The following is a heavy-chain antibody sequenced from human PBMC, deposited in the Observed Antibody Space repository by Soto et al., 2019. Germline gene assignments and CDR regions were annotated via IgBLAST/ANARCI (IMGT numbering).Heavy chain of an antibody. CDR3: AKGEPAGTSHHYYYYYGMDV. CDR2: ISYDGSNK. CDR1: GFTFSSYN. V-gene: IGHV3-30*18. Sequence: PGGSLRLSCAASGFTFSSYNMHWVRQAPGKGLEWVAVISYDGSNKYSADSVKGRFTISRDNSKNTLYLQMNSLRAEDTAVYYCAKGEPAGTSHHYYYYYGMDVWGQGTTVTVSS. J-gene: IGHJ6*02. D-gene: IGHD6-13*01.